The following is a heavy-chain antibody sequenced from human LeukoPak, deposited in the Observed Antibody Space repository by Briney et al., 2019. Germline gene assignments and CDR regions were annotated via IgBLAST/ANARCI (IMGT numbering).Heavy chain of an antibody. CDR2: ISSSSSYI. D-gene: IGHD1-26*01. J-gene: IGHJ5*02. V-gene: IGHV3-21*01. CDR3: ARDPAGSYGFFDP. Sequence: GGSLRLSCAASGFTFSSYSMNWVRQAPGKGLEWVSSISSSSSYIYYADSVKGRFTISRDNAKNSLYLQMNSLRAGDTAVYYCARDPAGSYGFFDPWGQGTLVTVSS. CDR1: GFTFSSYS.